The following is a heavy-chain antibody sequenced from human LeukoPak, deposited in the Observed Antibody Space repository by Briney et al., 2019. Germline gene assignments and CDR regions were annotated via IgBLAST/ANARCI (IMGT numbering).Heavy chain of an antibody. V-gene: IGHV1-18*01. J-gene: IGHJ3*02. CDR1: GYTFTSYG. D-gene: IGHD1-26*01. Sequence: ASVKVSCRASGYTFTSYGISWVRQAPGQGLEWMGWISAYNGNTNYAQKLQGRVTMTTGTSTSTAYMELRSLRSDDTAVYYCASSIVGAYDAFDIWGQGTMVTVSS. CDR2: ISAYNGNT. CDR3: ASSIVGAYDAFDI.